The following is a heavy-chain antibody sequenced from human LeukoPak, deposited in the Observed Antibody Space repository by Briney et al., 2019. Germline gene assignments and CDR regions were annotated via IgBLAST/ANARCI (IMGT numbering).Heavy chain of an antibody. Sequence: GGSLRLSCSASGFTVSRNYMCWVRQAPGKGLEWVSVIYSGGTTYYGDSVKGRFTISRDNSKNTLYLQMNSLRAEDTAVYYCARGLLGSSSWYGIDYWGQGTLVTVSS. CDR2: IYSGGTT. CDR1: GFTVSRNY. J-gene: IGHJ4*02. CDR3: ARGLLGSSSWYGIDY. D-gene: IGHD6-13*01. V-gene: IGHV3-53*01.